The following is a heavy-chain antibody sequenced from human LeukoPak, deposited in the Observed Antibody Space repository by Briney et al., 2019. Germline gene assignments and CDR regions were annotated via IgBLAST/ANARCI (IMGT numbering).Heavy chain of an antibody. CDR1: GYSISSGYY. J-gene: IGHJ4*02. Sequence: SETLSLTCTVSGYSISSGYYWGWIRQPPGKGLEWIGSIYYSGSTYYNPSLKSRVTISVDTSKNQFSLKLSSVTAADTAVYYCARKIVDGYNSGLDYWGQGTLVTVSS. D-gene: IGHD5-24*01. CDR2: IYYSGST. V-gene: IGHV4-38-2*02. CDR3: ARKIVDGYNSGLDY.